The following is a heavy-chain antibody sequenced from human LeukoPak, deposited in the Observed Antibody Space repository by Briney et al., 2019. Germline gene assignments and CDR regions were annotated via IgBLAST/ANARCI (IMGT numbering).Heavy chain of an antibody. CDR3: AKDPDTAMAYYYYYGMDV. CDR2: ISGSGGST. V-gene: IGHV3-23*01. Sequence: GASLRLSCAAPGFTFSSYAMSWVRQAPGKGLEWVSAISGSGGSTYYADSVKGRFTISRDNSKDTLYLQMNSLRAEDTAVYYCAKDPDTAMAYYYYYGMDVWGQGTTVTVSS. J-gene: IGHJ6*02. CDR1: GFTFSSYA. D-gene: IGHD5-18*01.